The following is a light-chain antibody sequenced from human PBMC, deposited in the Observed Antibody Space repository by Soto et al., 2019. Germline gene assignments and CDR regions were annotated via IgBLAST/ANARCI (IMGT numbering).Light chain of an antibody. CDR3: SSYTSSSTLV. CDR1: SSDVGGYNY. Sequence: QSVLTQPASVSGSPGQSITISFTVTSSDVGGYNYVSWYQQHPGKAPKLMIYEVSNRPSGVSNRFSGSKSGNTASLTISGLQAEDEADYYCSSYTSSSTLVFGGGTKVTVL. V-gene: IGLV2-14*01. J-gene: IGLJ2*01. CDR2: EVS.